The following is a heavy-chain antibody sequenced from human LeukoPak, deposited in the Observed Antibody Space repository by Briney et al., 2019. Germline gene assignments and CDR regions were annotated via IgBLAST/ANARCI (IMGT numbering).Heavy chain of an antibody. CDR1: GGSINNYY. D-gene: IGHD3-3*01. Sequence: SETLSLTCTVSGGSINNYYWSWIRQPPGKGLEWIGYIYYSGSTNYNPSLKSRVTISVDTSKNQFSLKLSSVTAADTAVYYCARATYYDFWSGYSPKHDAFDIWGQGTMVTVSS. J-gene: IGHJ3*02. V-gene: IGHV4-59*01. CDR3: ARATYYDFWSGYSPKHDAFDI. CDR2: IYYSGST.